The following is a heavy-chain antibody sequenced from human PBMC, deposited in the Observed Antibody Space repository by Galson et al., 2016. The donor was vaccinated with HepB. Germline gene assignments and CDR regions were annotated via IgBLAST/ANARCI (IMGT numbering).Heavy chain of an antibody. Sequence: SETLSLTCAVSGGSFNSDYWWSWVRQPPGKGLEWIGEISRSGRTNYNPSLRGRVTISLNYSKNQFSLNLYSETAADTAVYYCARVVWGAPIPGTYGWLDPWGRGTLSPSPQ. CDR1: GGSFNSDYW. V-gene: IGHV4-4*02. J-gene: IGHJ5*02. D-gene: IGHD1-26*01. CDR2: ISRSGRT. CDR3: ARVVWGAPIPGTYGWLDP.